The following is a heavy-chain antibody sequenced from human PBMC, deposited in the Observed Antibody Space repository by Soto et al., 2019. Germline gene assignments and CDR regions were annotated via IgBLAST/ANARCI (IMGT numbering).Heavy chain of an antibody. CDR1: GFAFSSYA. Sequence: QVQLVESGGGVVQPGRSLRLSCAASGFAFSSYAMHWVRQAPGKGLEWVAVISYDGSNKYYADSVKGRFTISRDNSKNTLYRQMNRLRAEDTAVYYCARDLSGSGGWGQGTLVTVSS. D-gene: IGHD3-10*01. J-gene: IGHJ4*02. CDR3: ARDLSGSGG. V-gene: IGHV3-30-3*01. CDR2: ISYDGSNK.